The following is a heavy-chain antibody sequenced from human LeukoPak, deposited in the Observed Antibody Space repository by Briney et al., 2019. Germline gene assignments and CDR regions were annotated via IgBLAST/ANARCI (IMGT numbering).Heavy chain of an antibody. J-gene: IGHJ4*02. CDR3: EKDEGGPYDSSGYLDY. CDR2: ISWDGGST. V-gene: IGHV3-43D*04. D-gene: IGHD3-22*01. CDR1: GFTFDDYA. Sequence: GGSLRLSCAASGFTFDDYAMHWVRQAPGKGLEWVSLISWDGGSTYYADSVKGRFTISRDNSKNSLYLQMNSLRAEDTALYYCEKDEGGPYDSSGYLDYWGQGTLVTVSS.